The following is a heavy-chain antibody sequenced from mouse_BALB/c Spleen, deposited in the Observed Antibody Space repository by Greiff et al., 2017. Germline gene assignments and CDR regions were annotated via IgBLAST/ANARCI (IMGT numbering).Heavy chain of an antibody. CDR3: AREEGGNLGNYFDC. Sequence: EVKLQESGPSLVKPSQTLSLTCSVTGDSITSGYWNWIRKFPGNKLEYMGYISYSGSTYYNPSLKSRISITRDTSKNQYYLQLNSVTTEDTATYYCAREEGGNLGNYFDCWGQGTTLTVSS. J-gene: IGHJ2*01. V-gene: IGHV3-8*02. CDR2: ISYSGST. CDR1: GDSITSGY. D-gene: IGHD2-1*01.